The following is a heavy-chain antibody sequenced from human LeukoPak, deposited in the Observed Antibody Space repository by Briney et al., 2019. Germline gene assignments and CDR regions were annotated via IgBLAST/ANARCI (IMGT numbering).Heavy chain of an antibody. CDR1: GFTFSSYG. CDR2: ISYDGSNK. V-gene: IGHV3-30*03. Sequence: PGGSLRLSCTASGFTFSSYGMHWVRQAPGKGLEWVAVISYDGSNKYYADSVKGRFTISRDNAKNSLYLQMDSLRDEDTAVYYCARNFDYWGQGTLVTVSS. J-gene: IGHJ4*02. CDR3: ARNFDY.